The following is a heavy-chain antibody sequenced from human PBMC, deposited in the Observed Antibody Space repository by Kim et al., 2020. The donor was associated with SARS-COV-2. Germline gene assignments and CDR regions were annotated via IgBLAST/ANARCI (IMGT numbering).Heavy chain of an antibody. Sequence: ASVKVSCKASGYTFTSYYMHWVRQAPGQGLEWMGLINPSDGSTSYAQKFQGRVTMTRDTSTSTVYMELSSLRSEDTAVYYCARGGSGSPYYYGMDVWGQGTTVTVSS. CDR3: ARGGSGSPYYYGMDV. V-gene: IGHV1-46*01. CDR2: INPSDGST. D-gene: IGHD1-26*01. J-gene: IGHJ6*02. CDR1: GYTFTSYY.